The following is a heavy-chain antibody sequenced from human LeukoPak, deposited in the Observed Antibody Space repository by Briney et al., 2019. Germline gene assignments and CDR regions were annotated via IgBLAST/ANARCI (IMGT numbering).Heavy chain of an antibody. CDR3: AKHNGFSLDVTAFDI. D-gene: IGHD5-18*01. CDR1: GFTFSSFA. CDR2: LSDDGGTT. Sequence: GGSLRLSCAASGFTFSSFAMSWVRQAPGKGLEWVSSLSDDGGTTYYADSVKGRFTFSRDNSKNTLSLQMNSLRAGDTAIYYCAKHNGFSLDVTAFDIWGQGTMVTVSS. V-gene: IGHV3-23*01. J-gene: IGHJ3*02.